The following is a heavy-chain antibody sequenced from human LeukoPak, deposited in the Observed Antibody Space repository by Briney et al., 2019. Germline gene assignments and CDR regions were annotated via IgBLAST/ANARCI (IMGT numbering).Heavy chain of an antibody. V-gene: IGHV4-31*03. CDR1: GGSISSGSFY. D-gene: IGHD5-24*01. CDR2: FYYSGGT. Sequence: SETRSLTCTVTGGSISSGSFYWSWIRQHPGKGLEWIGYFYYSGGTYYNPSLKSRVTISGDTSKDQFSLKLSSVTAADTAVYYCARGLHGIDYWGQGTLVTVSS. J-gene: IGHJ4*02. CDR3: ARGLHGIDY.